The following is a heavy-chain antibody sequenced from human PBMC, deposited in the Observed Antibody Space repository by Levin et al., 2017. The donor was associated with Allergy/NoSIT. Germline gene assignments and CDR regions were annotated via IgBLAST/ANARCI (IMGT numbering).Heavy chain of an antibody. Sequence: GGSLRLSCGASGFAFRLSWMTWVRQAPGKGLEWVATIKQDGSETNYVDSVRGRFTISRDNAKNSLYLQMNSLRDEDTAVYYCCLGGKYSSTRPGWFDPWGQGTLVTVSS. CDR2: IKQDGSET. CDR1: GFAFRLSW. V-gene: IGHV3-7*01. D-gene: IGHD6-13*01. J-gene: IGHJ5*02. CDR3: CLGGKYSSTRPGWFDP.